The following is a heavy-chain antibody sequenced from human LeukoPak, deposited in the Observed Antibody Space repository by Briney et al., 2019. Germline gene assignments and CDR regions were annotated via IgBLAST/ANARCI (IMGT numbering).Heavy chain of an antibody. CDR1: GFTFSSYG. D-gene: IGHD3-22*01. V-gene: IGHV3-33*08. Sequence: GGSLRLSCAASGFTFSSYGMHWVRQAPGKGLEWVAVIWYDGSNKYYADSVKGRFTISRDNSKNTLYLQMNSLRAEDTAVYYCARDFGLDYDSSGSFDYWGQGTLVTVSS. J-gene: IGHJ4*02. CDR2: IWYDGSNK. CDR3: ARDFGLDYDSSGSFDY.